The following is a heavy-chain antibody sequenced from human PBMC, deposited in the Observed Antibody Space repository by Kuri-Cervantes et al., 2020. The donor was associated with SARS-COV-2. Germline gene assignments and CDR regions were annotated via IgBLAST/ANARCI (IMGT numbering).Heavy chain of an antibody. Sequence: GGSLRLSCAASGFTFSSYEMNWVRQAPGKGLEWVSYISSSGSTIYYADSVKGRFTISRDNAKNSLYLQMNSLRAEDTAVYYCGRDGKNWNQNPYYYYYYMDVWGKGTTVTVSS. J-gene: IGHJ6*03. V-gene: IGHV3-48*03. CDR3: GRDGKNWNQNPYYYYYYMDV. CDR1: GFTFSSYE. D-gene: IGHD1-1*01. CDR2: ISSSGSTI.